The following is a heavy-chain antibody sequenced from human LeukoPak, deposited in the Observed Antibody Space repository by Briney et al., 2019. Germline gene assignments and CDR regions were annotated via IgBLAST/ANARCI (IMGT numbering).Heavy chain of an antibody. V-gene: IGHV5-51*01. CDR3: ARQFGDSSGYTPMFDY. J-gene: IGHJ4*02. Sequence: GESLKISCKGSGYSFTSYWIGWVRQMPGKGLEWMGIIYPGDSDTRYSPSFQGQVTISADKSISTAYLQWSSLKASDTATYYCARQFGDSSGYTPMFDYWGQGTLVTVSS. CDR1: GYSFTSYW. D-gene: IGHD3-22*01. CDR2: IYPGDSDT.